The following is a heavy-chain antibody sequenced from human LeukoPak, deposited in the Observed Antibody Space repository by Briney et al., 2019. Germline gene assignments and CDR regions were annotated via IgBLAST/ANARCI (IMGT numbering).Heavy chain of an antibody. CDR2: IYYSGST. CDR1: GGSISSSSYY. J-gene: IGHJ3*02. D-gene: IGHD4-17*01. CDR3: ARHSATVNDAFDI. Sequence: PSETLSLTCTVSGGSISSSSYYWGWIRQPPGKGLEWIGSIYYSGSTYYNPSLKSRVTISVDTSKNQFSLKLSSVTAADTAVYYCARHSATVNDAFDIWGQGTMVTVSS. V-gene: IGHV4-39*01.